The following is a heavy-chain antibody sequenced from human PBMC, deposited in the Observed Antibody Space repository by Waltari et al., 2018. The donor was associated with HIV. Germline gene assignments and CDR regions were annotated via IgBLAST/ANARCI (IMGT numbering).Heavy chain of an antibody. D-gene: IGHD3-10*01. V-gene: IGHV3-48*04. J-gene: IGHJ5*02. CDR3: ARDQGVLGFDP. Sequence: EVRLVESGGGLVQPGGSLRLSGKASGFIFSTYRMHWVRQAPGKGLEWVSYISSSSSTIYYADSVTGRFTISRDNAKNSLYLQMNSLSAEDTAVYYCARDQGVLGFDPWGQGTLVTVSS. CDR1: GFIFSTYR. CDR2: ISSSSSTI.